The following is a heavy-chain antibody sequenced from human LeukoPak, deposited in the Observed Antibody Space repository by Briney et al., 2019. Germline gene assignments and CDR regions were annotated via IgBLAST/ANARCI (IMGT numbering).Heavy chain of an antibody. CDR3: ARDEWGSGYELKVVVAATTFDY. CDR2: IIPILGIA. J-gene: IGHJ4*02. CDR1: GGTFSSYA. V-gene: IGHV1-69*04. D-gene: IGHD2-15*01. Sequence: ASVKVSCKASGGTFSSYAISWVRQAPGQGLEWMGRIIPILGIANYAQKFQGRVTITADKSTSTAYMELSSLRSEDTAVYYCARDEWGSGYELKVVVAATTFDYWGQGTLVTVSS.